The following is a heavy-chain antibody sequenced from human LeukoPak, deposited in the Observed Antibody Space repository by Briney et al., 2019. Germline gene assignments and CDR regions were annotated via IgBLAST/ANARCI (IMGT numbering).Heavy chain of an antibody. J-gene: IGHJ4*02. CDR1: GFAFSNYV. D-gene: IGHD3-16*01. Sequence: GGSLRLSCAASGFAFSNYVMHWVRQAPGKGLEWVAVISYDGSNKYYADSVKGRFTISRDNSKNTLYLQMNSLRAEDTAVYYCARGGRGFGGVIDYWGQGTLVTVSS. CDR3: ARGGRGFGGVIDY. V-gene: IGHV3-30-3*01. CDR2: ISYDGSNK.